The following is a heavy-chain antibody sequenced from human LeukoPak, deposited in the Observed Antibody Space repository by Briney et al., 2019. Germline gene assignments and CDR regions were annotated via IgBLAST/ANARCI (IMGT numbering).Heavy chain of an antibody. CDR1: GFTFSSYA. J-gene: IGHJ4*02. Sequence: GGSLRLSCAASGFTFSSYAMIWVPQAPGMGLAGVSAISGSGGSTYYADSVKGRFTISRDTSKKTLYLQMNSLRAEDTGVYYCARGRYYDNSVYYYFDYWGQGTLVTVSS. D-gene: IGHD3-22*01. V-gene: IGHV3-23*01. CDR3: ARGRYYDNSVYYYFDY. CDR2: ISGSGGST.